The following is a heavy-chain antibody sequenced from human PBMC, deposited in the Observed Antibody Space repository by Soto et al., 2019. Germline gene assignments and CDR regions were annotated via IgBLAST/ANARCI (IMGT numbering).Heavy chain of an antibody. CDR1: GFSLTTSGVG. CDR3: AHRVLRTVFGLVTTTAIYFDF. CDR2: IYWVDYK. V-gene: IGHV2-5*02. Sequence: QITLKESGPTVVKPTETLTLTCTFSGFSLTTSGVGVGWVRQSPGKAPQWLALIYWVDYKRYSTSLKSSLTITKDASKNQVVLTMANVDPADTGTYYCAHRVLRTVFGLVTTTAIYFDFWGQGTPVVVSS. D-gene: IGHD3-3*01. J-gene: IGHJ4*02.